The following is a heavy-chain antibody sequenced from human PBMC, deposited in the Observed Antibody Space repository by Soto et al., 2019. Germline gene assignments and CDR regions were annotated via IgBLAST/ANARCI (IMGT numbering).Heavy chain of an antibody. CDR3: GKGWVGPGV. CDR2: IDKVGTDS. V-gene: IGHV3-74*03. CDR1: EFTFSGRS. D-gene: IGHD3-10*01. Sequence: EVQLVESGGGLVQPGGSLRLSCAASEFTFSGRSVHWVRQAPGKGLVWVSGIDKVGTDSTYADSVKGRFTSSRDNAKNTVDPQMDSLGVEGTAVHLWGKGWVGPGVWGKGATVPVPS. J-gene: IGHJ6*03.